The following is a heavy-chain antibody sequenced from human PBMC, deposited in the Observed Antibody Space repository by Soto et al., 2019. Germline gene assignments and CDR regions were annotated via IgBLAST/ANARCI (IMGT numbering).Heavy chain of an antibody. Sequence: QVQLVESGGGVVQPGRSLRLSCAASGFTFSSYAMHWVRQAPVKGLEWVAVISYDGSNQYYADSVTGRFTIARDNSKNTLYLQMNSLRAEDTAVYYRARGECFDWLFKNWFDPWGQGTLVTVSS. D-gene: IGHD3-9*01. CDR2: ISYDGSNQ. V-gene: IGHV3-30-3*01. CDR3: ARGECFDWLFKNWFDP. CDR1: GFTFSSYA. J-gene: IGHJ5*02.